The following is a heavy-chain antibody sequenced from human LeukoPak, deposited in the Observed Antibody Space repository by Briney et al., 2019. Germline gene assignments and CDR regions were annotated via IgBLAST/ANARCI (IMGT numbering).Heavy chain of an antibody. D-gene: IGHD3-9*01. V-gene: IGHV4-39*01. Sequence: SETLSLTCTGAGYSISGSNYYWGWIRQPPGKGLEWVGSIFHSGCTYYNPSRKSRVTISVDTSKNQFSLRLSSVTAADTAVYYCARHRSYYDTLTGCFDYWGRGTLVTVSS. CDR2: IFHSGCT. CDR1: GYSISGSNYY. CDR3: ARHRSYYDTLTGCFDY. J-gene: IGHJ4*02.